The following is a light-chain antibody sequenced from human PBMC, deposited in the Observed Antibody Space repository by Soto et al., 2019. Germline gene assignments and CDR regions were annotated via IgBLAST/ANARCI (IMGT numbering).Light chain of an antibody. V-gene: IGKV3-20*01. Sequence: EIDLTQSPGTLSLSPGERATLSCRASQSVSSSYLAWYQQKPGQAPRLLIYGASSRATGIPDRFSGSGSGTDFTLTISRLEPEDFAVYYCQQYGSSPYTFGQGTKLEIK. CDR2: GAS. CDR1: QSVSSSY. J-gene: IGKJ2*01. CDR3: QQYGSSPYT.